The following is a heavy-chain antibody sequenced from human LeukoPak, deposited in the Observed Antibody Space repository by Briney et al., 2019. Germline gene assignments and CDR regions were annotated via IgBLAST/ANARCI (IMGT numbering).Heavy chain of an antibody. Sequence: GESLRISCKGSGYSFTSYWISWVRQMPGKGLEWMGRIDPSDSYTNYSPSFQGHVTISADKSISTAYLQWSSLKASDTAMYYCARPRMENYYGSGSFYYYGMDVWGKGTTVTVSS. D-gene: IGHD3-10*01. V-gene: IGHV5-10-1*01. CDR2: IDPSDSYT. J-gene: IGHJ6*04. CDR1: GYSFTSYW. CDR3: ARPRMENYYGSGSFYYYGMDV.